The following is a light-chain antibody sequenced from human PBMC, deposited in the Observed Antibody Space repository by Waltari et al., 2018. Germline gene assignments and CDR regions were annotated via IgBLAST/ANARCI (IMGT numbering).Light chain of an antibody. CDR3: SSYTGSNNSWV. CDR2: EVS. J-gene: IGLJ3*02. Sequence: QSALTQPPSASGSPGQSVTISCTGTSSDVGAYNFVSWHQQHPGKAPKLMIYEVSKRPSGFPDRFSGSKSGNTASLIVSGLQAEDEADYYCSSYTGSNNSWVFGGGTKLTVL. CDR1: SSDVGAYNF. V-gene: IGLV2-8*01.